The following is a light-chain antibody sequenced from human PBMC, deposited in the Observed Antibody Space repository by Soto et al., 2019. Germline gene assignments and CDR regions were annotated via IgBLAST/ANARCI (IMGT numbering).Light chain of an antibody. Sequence: IQMTQSPSTLSSSVADNVTITFLASQSINNWLAWYQQKPGKGPTLLIYRASRLERGVPSRFSGSGSGTEFALTISSLRPADFATYYCQQYETYSWTFGQGTKVDIK. J-gene: IGKJ1*01. CDR3: QQYETYSWT. CDR2: RAS. V-gene: IGKV1-5*03. CDR1: QSINNW.